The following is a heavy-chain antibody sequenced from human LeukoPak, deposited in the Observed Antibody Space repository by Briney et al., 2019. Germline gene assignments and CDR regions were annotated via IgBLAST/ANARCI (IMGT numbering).Heavy chain of an antibody. J-gene: IGHJ4*02. D-gene: IGHD3-10*01. V-gene: IGHV1-2*02. CDR1: GFTFTGYY. CDR3: ARDLFYSVSGTYYNVGRVFNY. CDR2: INPNSGGT. Sequence: GASVKVSCKASGFTFTGYYMHWVRQAPGQGLEWMGWINPNSGGTNYAQKFQGRFTMTRDTSITTAYLELTSLGSDDTAVYYCARDLFYSVSGTYYNVGRVFNYWGQGTLVTVSS.